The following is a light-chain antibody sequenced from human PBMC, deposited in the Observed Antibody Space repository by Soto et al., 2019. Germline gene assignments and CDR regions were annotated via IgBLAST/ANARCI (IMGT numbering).Light chain of an antibody. V-gene: IGKV1-27*01. CDR2: ATS. CDR3: QRYNSAPRS. J-gene: IGKJ4*01. CDR1: QGIAPS. Sequence: DVQMNQSPSSLSAFVGARVTITCRASQGIAPSLAWFQQKPGKVPKLLIYATSPLQSGVPSRFSGSGSGTDLHITISTLQPEEGGTYYRQRYNSAPRSFGGGTKLELK.